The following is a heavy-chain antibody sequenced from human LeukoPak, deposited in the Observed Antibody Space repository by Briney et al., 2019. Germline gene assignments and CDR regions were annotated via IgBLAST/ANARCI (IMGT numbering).Heavy chain of an antibody. CDR3: ARQMGQQLIFDY. D-gene: IGHD6-13*01. Sequence: SETLSLTCAVSGGSISSGGYSWSWIRQLPGKGLEWIGYIYHSGSTYYNPSLKSRVTISVDRSKNQFSLKLSSVTAADTAVYYCARQMGQQLIFDYWGQGTLVTVSS. V-gene: IGHV4-30-2*01. J-gene: IGHJ4*02. CDR1: GGSISSGGYS. CDR2: IYHSGST.